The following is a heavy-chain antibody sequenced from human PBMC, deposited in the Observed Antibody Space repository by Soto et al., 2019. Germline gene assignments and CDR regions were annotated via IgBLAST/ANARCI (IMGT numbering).Heavy chain of an antibody. V-gene: IGHV3-23*01. CDR1: GFTFSSYA. Sequence: EVQLLESGGGLVQPGGSLRLSCAASGFTFSSYAMSWVRQAPGKGLEWVSAISGSGGSTYYADSVKGRFTISRDNSKNTLYLQMNSLRAEDTAVDYCAKASAIFYYCYYMDVWGKGTTVTVSS. CDR3: AKASAIFYYCYYMDV. J-gene: IGHJ6*03. CDR2: ISGSGGST. D-gene: IGHD3-3*01.